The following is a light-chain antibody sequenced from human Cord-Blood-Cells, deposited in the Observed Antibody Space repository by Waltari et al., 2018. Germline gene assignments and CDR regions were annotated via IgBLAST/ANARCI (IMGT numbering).Light chain of an antibody. J-gene: IGLJ2*01. CDR2: EVS. CDR1: SSDVGSYNL. Sequence: QSALTHPPSVSGSPGQSVTIPCTGTSSDVGSYNLVSWYQQPPGTAPKLMSYEVSNRPSGVPDRFSGSKSGNTASLTISGIQAEDEADYYCSSYTSSSTVVFGGGTKLTVL. V-gene: IGLV2-18*02. CDR3: SSYTSSSTVV.